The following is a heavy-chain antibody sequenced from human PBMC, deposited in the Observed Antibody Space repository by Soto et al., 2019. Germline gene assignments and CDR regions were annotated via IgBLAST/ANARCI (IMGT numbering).Heavy chain of an antibody. CDR2: IYSGGST. J-gene: IGHJ4*02. Sequence: GGSLRLSCAASGFTVSSNYMSWVRQAPGKGLEWVSLIYSGGSTYYTDSVKGRFTISRDNSKNTLYLQMNSLRAEDTAVYYCARGAVYYGPLVYWGQGTRVTVSS. CDR3: ARGAVYYGPLVY. D-gene: IGHD4-17*01. V-gene: IGHV3-53*01. CDR1: GFTVSSNY.